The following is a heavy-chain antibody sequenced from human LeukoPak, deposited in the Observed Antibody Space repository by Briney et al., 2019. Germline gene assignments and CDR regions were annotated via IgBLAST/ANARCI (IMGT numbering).Heavy chain of an antibody. Sequence: GESLRLSCAASGITVSSNCMTWVRQAPGKGLEWVSVVYGGDTTYYADSVKGRFTISRDNSKNTLYLQMNSLRAEDTAVYYCARDAHTSSGSYWGGVDYYYGLDVWGQGTTVTVSS. CDR1: GITVSSNC. V-gene: IGHV3-66*01. CDR3: ARDAHTSSGSYWGGVDYYYGLDV. J-gene: IGHJ6*02. CDR2: VYGGDTT. D-gene: IGHD3-10*01.